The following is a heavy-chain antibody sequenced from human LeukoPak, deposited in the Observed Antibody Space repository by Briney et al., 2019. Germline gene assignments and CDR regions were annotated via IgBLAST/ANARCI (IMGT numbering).Heavy chain of an antibody. Sequence: GGSLRLSCAASGFTFSSYEMNWVRQAPGKWLEWVSYISSSGSTIYYADSVKGRFTISRDNAKNSLYLQMNSLRAEDTAVYYCARGLTFGGVIPRGYWGQGTLVTVSS. D-gene: IGHD3-16*02. CDR2: ISSSGSTI. V-gene: IGHV3-48*03. J-gene: IGHJ4*02. CDR1: GFTFSSYE. CDR3: ARGLTFGGVIPRGY.